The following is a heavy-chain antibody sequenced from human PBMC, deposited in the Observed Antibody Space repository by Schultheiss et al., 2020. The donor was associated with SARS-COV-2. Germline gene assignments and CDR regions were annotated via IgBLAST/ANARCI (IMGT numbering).Heavy chain of an antibody. CDR1: GDSIGSFH. J-gene: IGHJ4*02. Sequence: SQTLSLTCSVSGDSIGSFHWSWVRQPPGKGLEWLGYISYRGSTNYNPSLKSRVTMSVDTSKNQFSLRLTALTAADTAVYYCAREDDSGYYVWGQGTLVTVSS. V-gene: IGHV4-59*01. CDR3: AREDDSGYYV. CDR2: ISYRGST. D-gene: IGHD3-10*01.